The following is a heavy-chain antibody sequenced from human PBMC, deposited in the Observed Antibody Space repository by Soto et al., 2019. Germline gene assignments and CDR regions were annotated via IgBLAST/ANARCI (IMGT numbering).Heavy chain of an antibody. D-gene: IGHD6-19*01. CDR2: IYHSGST. CDR1: GGSISSRNW. Sequence: SEALSLTCAVSGGSISSRNWWGWVRQPPGKGLEWIGEIYHSGSTNYNPSLKSRVTISVDKSKNQFSLKLSSVTAADTAVYYCARPVPPLNWFDHWGQGTLVTVST. CDR3: ARPVPPLNWFDH. V-gene: IGHV4-4*02. J-gene: IGHJ5*02.